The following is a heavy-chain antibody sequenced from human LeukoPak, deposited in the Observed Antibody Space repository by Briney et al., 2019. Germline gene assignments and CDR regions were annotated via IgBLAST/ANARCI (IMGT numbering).Heavy chain of an antibody. CDR1: GYDFSNYW. CDR2: IYTADSNT. D-gene: IGHD3-16*01. CDR3: ERPRGDLGYYLDF. Sequence: GESLKISCQASGYDFSNYWIGWVRQMPGKGLDWIGVIYTADSNTRFSPSFQGRVSISFDKSIGTAYLQWMSLKPSDSDMYYCERPRGDLGYYLDFWGQGTLVTVSS. J-gene: IGHJ4*02. V-gene: IGHV5-51*01.